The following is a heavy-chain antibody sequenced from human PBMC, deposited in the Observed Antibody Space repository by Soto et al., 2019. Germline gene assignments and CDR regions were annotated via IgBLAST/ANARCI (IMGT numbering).Heavy chain of an antibody. D-gene: IGHD3-3*01. CDR3: ARDHYDFGFDP. CDR1: GYTFTSYA. CDR2: INAGNGNT. V-gene: IGHV1-3*01. J-gene: IGHJ5*02. Sequence: ASVKVSCKASGYTFTSYAMHWVRQAPGQRLEWMGWINAGNGNTKYSQKFQGRVTITRDTSASAAYMELSSLRSEDTAVYYRARDHYDFGFDPWGQGTLVTVSS.